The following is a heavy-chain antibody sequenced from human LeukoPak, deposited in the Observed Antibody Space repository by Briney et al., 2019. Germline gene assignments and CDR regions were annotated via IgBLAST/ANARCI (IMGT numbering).Heavy chain of an antibody. V-gene: IGHV5-51*01. Sequence: GESLKISCKGSGYSLTSYWIGWVRQMPGKGLEWMGIIYPGDSDTRYSPSFQGQVTISADKSISTAYLQWSSLKASDTAMYYCPRLLGDSSGWYGMDYWGQGTLVTVSS. CDR1: GYSLTSYW. D-gene: IGHD6-19*01. CDR3: PRLLGDSSGWYGMDY. CDR2: IYPGDSDT. J-gene: IGHJ4*02.